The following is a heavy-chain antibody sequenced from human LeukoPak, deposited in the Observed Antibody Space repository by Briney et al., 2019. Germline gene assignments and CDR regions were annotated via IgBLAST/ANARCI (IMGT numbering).Heavy chain of an antibody. CDR3: ARGPPGDY. V-gene: IGHV3-21*01. J-gene: IGHJ4*02. Sequence: PGGSLRLSCAASGFSFSTWSVNWVRQAPGKGLEWVAAISSSSSYIYYADSVKGRFTISRDNAKNSLYLQMNSLRAEDTAVYYCARGPPGDYWGQGTLVTVSS. CDR1: GFSFSTWS. CDR2: ISSSSSYI.